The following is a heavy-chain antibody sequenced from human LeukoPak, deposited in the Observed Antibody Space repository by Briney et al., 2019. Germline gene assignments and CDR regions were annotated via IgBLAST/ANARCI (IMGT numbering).Heavy chain of an antibody. CDR1: GGSFSDYN. Sequence: PSETLSLTCAVSGGSFSDYNWSWLRQSPEKGLEWIGEINDSGTTHYNPSLKNRVTISVDTAKYQFSLRLKSLTAADTAVYFCERGLDREGLDSWGQGTLVTVSS. J-gene: IGHJ4*02. V-gene: IGHV4-34*01. CDR3: ERGLDREGLDS. D-gene: IGHD1-1*01. CDR2: INDSGTT.